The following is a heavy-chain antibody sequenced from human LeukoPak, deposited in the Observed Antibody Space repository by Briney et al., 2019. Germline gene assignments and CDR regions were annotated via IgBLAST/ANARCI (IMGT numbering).Heavy chain of an antibody. CDR3: ARYRYSGYDDAFDV. CDR1: GGSISSYY. J-gene: IGHJ3*01. CDR2: LHTTGGT. D-gene: IGHD5-12*01. V-gene: IGHV4-4*07. Sequence: SETLSLTCTVSGGSISSYYWTWIRQPAGKGLEWIGRLHTTGGTNNNPSFKSRLSISGDTSKNQFSLQLSSVTAADTAVYYCARYRYSGYDDAFDVWGQGTMVTVSS.